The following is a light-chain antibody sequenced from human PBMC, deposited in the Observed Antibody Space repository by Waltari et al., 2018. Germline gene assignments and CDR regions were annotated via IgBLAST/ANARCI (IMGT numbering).Light chain of an antibody. V-gene: IGLV3-10*01. CDR3: YSTDSSGNPVV. Sequence: SYELTQPPSVSVSPGQTARIPCPGDALSKKYASWYQQKSGQAPVLVIYEDSKRPSGIPERFSGSSSGTMATLTISGAQVEDEADYYCYSTDSSGNPVVFGGGTKVTAL. CDR2: EDS. J-gene: IGLJ2*01. CDR1: ALSKKY.